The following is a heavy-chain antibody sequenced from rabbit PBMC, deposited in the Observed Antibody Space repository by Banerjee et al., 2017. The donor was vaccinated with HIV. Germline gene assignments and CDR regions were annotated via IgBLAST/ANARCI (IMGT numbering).Heavy chain of an antibody. CDR3: ARGTGYAYYGYVL. D-gene: IGHD6-1*01. CDR1: GFDISSYY. V-gene: IGHV1S40*01. CDR2: IYAGSGST. J-gene: IGHJ4*01. Sequence: QSLEESGGGLVQPEGSLALTCTASGFDISSYYMCWVRQAPGKGLEWIGCIYAGSGSTYYASWAKGRFTISKTSSTTVTLRMTSLTAADTATYFCARGTGYAYYGYVLWGPGTLVTDS.